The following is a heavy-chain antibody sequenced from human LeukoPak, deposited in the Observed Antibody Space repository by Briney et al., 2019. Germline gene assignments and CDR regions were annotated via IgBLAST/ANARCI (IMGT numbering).Heavy chain of an antibody. CDR1: GFTFSNYP. J-gene: IGHJ3*02. CDR2: ISRSSSPI. V-gene: IGHV3-21*05. D-gene: IGHD2-21*02. CDR3: ARLSGGDLGAFDI. Sequence: GGSLRLSCAASGFTFSNYPMNWVRQTPGKGLQWISYISRSSSPIYYADSLKGRFTISRDNAKDSVYLQMNSLRAEDTAVYYCARLSGGDLGAFDIWGQGTMVIVSS.